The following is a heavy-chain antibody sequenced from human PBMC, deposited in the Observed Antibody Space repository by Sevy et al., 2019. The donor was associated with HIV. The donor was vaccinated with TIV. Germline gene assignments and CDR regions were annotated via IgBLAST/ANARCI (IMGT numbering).Heavy chain of an antibody. Sequence: GGSLRLSCAASGFTFSSYAMSWVRQAPGKGLEWVSAISGRGGSTYYADSVKGQFTISRDNSKNTLYLQMNSLRAEDTAVYYCAKDGLIYDYVWGSYPIDAFDIWGQGTMVTVSS. V-gene: IGHV3-23*01. D-gene: IGHD3-16*02. J-gene: IGHJ3*02. CDR3: AKDGLIYDYVWGSYPIDAFDI. CDR2: ISGRGGST. CDR1: GFTFSSYA.